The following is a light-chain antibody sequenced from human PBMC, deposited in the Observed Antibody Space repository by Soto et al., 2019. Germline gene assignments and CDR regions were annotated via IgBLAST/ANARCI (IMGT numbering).Light chain of an antibody. CDR1: QSISSW. CDR2: DAS. CDR3: QQYNSYATT. J-gene: IGKJ4*01. V-gene: IGKV1-5*01. Sequence: DIQMTHSPSTLSASVGDRVTITCRASQSISSWLAWYQQKPGKAPKLLIYDASSLESGVPSRFSGSGSGTEFTLTISSLQPDDFATYYCQQYNSYATTFGGGTKVDI.